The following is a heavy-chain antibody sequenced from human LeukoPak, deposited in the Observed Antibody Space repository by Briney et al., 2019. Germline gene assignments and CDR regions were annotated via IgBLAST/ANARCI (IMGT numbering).Heavy chain of an antibody. Sequence: GGSLRLSCAASGFDLHTYEMNWVRQAPGKGLEWIADITISGHTKNYADSVKGRFTISRDSARTSLYLQMNSLRVEDTDVYFCARGDPHADLWGQGTLATVSS. CDR1: GFDLHTYE. CDR3: ARGDPHADL. CDR2: ITISGHTK. J-gene: IGHJ5*02. V-gene: IGHV3-48*03.